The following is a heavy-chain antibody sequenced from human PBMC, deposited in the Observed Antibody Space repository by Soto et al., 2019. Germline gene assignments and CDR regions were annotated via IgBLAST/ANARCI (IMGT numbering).Heavy chain of an antibody. CDR2: ISATGGGT. Sequence: GGSLRLSGAAPGFKFGTFAMTWFRRPPGKGLEWVSLISATGGGTYYADSVKGRFTISRDNSHNTLYLQVHSLTAEDTAVYYCAKDRRAGGNSAFYFDFWGQGAQVTVSS. V-gene: IGHV3-23*01. CDR3: AKDRRAGGNSAFYFDF. CDR1: GFKFGTFA. J-gene: IGHJ4*02. D-gene: IGHD3-16*01.